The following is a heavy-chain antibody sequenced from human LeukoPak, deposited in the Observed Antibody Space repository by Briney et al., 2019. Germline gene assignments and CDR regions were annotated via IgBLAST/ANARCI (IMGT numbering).Heavy chain of an antibody. CDR2: MNQDGRQK. Sequence: GGSLRLSCGASGFTFGDYWMTWVRQAPGKGPEWVAGMNQDGRQKYYVDSVKGRFAIFRDNAENSLYLQMNSLRAEDSAVYYCNRGGTRSSMFWNYWGRGTLVTVSS. J-gene: IGHJ4*02. D-gene: IGHD3-9*01. CDR3: NRGGTRSSMFWNY. V-gene: IGHV3-7*01. CDR1: GFTFGDYW.